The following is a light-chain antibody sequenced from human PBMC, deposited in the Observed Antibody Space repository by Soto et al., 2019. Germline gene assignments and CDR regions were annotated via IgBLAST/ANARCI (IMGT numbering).Light chain of an antibody. CDR3: QQRSNWPPGYT. Sequence: EIVLTQSPATLSLSPGERATLSCRASQSVSSYLAWYQQKPGQAPRLLIYDASNRATGIPARFSGSGPGTDFTLTVSSLEPEDFAVYYCQQRSNWPPGYTFGQGTKVEIK. J-gene: IGKJ2*01. V-gene: IGKV3-11*01. CDR2: DAS. CDR1: QSVSSY.